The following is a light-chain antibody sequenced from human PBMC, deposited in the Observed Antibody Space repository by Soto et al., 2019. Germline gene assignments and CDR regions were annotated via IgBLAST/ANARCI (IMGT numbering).Light chain of an antibody. CDR3: CSYAGRYTYV. J-gene: IGLJ1*01. CDR1: SSDVGGYNY. CDR2: DVS. V-gene: IGLV2-11*01. Sequence: QSVLTQPRSVSGSPGQSVTISCTGASSDVGGYNYVSWYRQHPGKAPKLMVYDVSKRPSGVPDRFSGSKSGNTASLTISGLQTEDEADYYCCSYAGRYTYVFGTGTKLTVL.